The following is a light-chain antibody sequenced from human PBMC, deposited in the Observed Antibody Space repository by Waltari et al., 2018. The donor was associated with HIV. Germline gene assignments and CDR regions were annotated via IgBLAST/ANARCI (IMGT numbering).Light chain of an antibody. CDR3: QQYDNLPHT. V-gene: IGKV1-33*01. J-gene: IGKJ2*01. CDR1: QDISNY. CDR2: DAS. Sequence: DIQMTQSPSSLSASIGDRVTITCQASQDISNYLNWYQQKPGKAPKLLINDASNLERGVPSRFTGSGSGTDFSFTINSLQPEDIATYDCQQYDNLPHTFGQGTKLEIK.